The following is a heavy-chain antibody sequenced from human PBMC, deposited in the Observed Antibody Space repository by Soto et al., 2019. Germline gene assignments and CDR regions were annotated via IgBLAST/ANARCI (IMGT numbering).Heavy chain of an antibody. J-gene: IGHJ4*02. CDR1: GFTFSSYS. D-gene: IGHD2-2*02. V-gene: IGHV3-21*01. CDR3: ARWCRSTGCYNPLDY. Sequence: AGSLRLSFAASGFTFSSYSMNWVRQAPGKGLEWVSSISSSSSYIYYADSVKGRFTISRDNAKNSLYLQMNSLRAEETAVYYCARWCRSTGCYNPLDYWGQGTLVTVSS. CDR2: ISSSSSYI.